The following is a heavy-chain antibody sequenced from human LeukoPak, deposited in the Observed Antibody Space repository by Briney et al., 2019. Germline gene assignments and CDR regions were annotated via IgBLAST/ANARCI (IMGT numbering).Heavy chain of an antibody. CDR2: IQHDGGAK. CDR1: GFTFSSYW. J-gene: IGHJ4*02. CDR3: ASTFSYCSGGSCAL. D-gene: IGHD2-15*01. V-gene: IGHV3-7*01. Sequence: PGGSLRLSCAASGFTFSSYWMSWVRQAPGKGLEWVANIQHDGGAKNYVDSVKGRFTISRDNAANSLYLQMNSLRAEDTAVYYCASTFSYCSGGSCALGGQGTLVTVSS.